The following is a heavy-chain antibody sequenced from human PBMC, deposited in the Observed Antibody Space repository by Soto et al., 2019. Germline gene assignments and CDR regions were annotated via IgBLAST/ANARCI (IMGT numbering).Heavy chain of an antibody. CDR2: IYPGDSDT. Sequence: GEALKISCKGSGYSFTAYWIGWARQMPGRGLEWMGIIYPGDSDTRYSPSFQGQVTISADKSISTAYLQWSSLKASDTAMYYCARTYYYDTSGPGSNVDIWGQGXMVTV. D-gene: IGHD3-22*01. J-gene: IGHJ3*02. CDR1: GYSFTAYW. V-gene: IGHV5-51*01. CDR3: ARTYYYDTSGPGSNVDI.